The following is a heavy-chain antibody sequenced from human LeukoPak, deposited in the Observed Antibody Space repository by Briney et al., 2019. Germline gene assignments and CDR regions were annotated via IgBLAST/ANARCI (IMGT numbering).Heavy chain of an antibody. J-gene: IGHJ3*02. CDR2: IYSGGST. Sequence: GGSLRLSCAASGFTVSSNYMSWVRQAPGKGLEWVSVIYSGGSTYYADSVKGRFTISRHNSKNTLYLQMISLRAEDTAVYYCAREYDYGDYFAFDIWGQGTMVTVSS. CDR3: AREYDYGDYFAFDI. CDR1: GFTVSSNY. D-gene: IGHD4-17*01. V-gene: IGHV3-53*04.